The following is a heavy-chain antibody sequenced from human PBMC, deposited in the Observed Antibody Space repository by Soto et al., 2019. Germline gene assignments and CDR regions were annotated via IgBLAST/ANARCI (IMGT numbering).Heavy chain of an antibody. V-gene: IGHV3-23*01. D-gene: IGHD4-4*01. CDR1: GFTFSSYA. J-gene: IGHJ4*02. Sequence: PGGSLRLSCAASGFTFSSYAMSWVRQAPGKGLEWVSAISGSGGSTYYADSVKGRFTISRDNSKNTLYLQMNSLRAEDTAVYYCAKAGPPVGWLTNQFDYWGQGTLVTVSS. CDR3: AKAGPPVGWLTNQFDY. CDR2: ISGSGGST.